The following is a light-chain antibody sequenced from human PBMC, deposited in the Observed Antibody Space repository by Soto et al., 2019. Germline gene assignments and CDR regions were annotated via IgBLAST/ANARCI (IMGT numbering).Light chain of an antibody. CDR1: SSDVGSYNL. J-gene: IGLJ1*01. CDR2: EGS. Sequence: QSVLAQPASVSGSPGQSITISCTGTSSDVGSYNLVSWYQQHPGKAPKLMIYEGSKRPSGVPDRFPGSKSGNTASLTISGLQAEDEADYYCCSYAGSYTLYVFGTGTKVTVL. CDR3: CSYAGSYTLYV. V-gene: IGLV2-14*02.